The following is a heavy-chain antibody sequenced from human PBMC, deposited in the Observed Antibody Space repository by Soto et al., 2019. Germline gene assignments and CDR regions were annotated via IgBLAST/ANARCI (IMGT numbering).Heavy chain of an antibody. V-gene: IGHV3-74*01. CDR2: ISSDGRST. J-gene: IGHJ4*02. Sequence: EVQLVESGGGLVQSGGSLRLSCAASGFTFTSYWMFWVRQAPGKGLVWVSRISSDGRSTTYADSVKGRVTISRDNAKNTLSLQMTTLRPNDTAVYYCARVSNRSVSYYAGDNWRQGTLVTVSS. CDR3: ARVSNRSVSYYAGDN. D-gene: IGHD1-26*01. CDR1: GFTFTSYW.